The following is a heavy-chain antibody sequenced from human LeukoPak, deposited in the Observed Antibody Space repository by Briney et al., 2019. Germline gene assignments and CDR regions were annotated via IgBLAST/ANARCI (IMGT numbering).Heavy chain of an antibody. CDR3: AKDGPQYEHFVYYYYMDV. D-gene: IGHD3-3*02. CDR1: GFTVSSNY. Sequence: HPGGSLRLSCAASGFTVSSNYMSWVRQAPGKGLEWVSVIYSGGRTYHADSVKGRFTISRDNSKNTLYLQMNSLRAEDTAVYYCAKDGPQYEHFVYYYYMDVWGKGTTVTISS. CDR2: IYSGGRT. J-gene: IGHJ6*03. V-gene: IGHV3-53*05.